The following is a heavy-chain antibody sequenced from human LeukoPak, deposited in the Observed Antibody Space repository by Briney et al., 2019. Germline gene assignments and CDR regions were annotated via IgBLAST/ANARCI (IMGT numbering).Heavy chain of an antibody. CDR3: ASNYDFWRNYYYYYMDV. Sequence: GGSLRLSCAASGFTFSNYAMSWVRQAPGKGLEWVSAISGSGGSTYYADSVKGRFTISRDNSKNTLYLQMNSLRAEDTAVYYCASNYDFWRNYYYYYMDVWGKGTTVTVSS. V-gene: IGHV3-23*01. D-gene: IGHD3-3*01. J-gene: IGHJ6*03. CDR2: ISGSGGST. CDR1: GFTFSNYA.